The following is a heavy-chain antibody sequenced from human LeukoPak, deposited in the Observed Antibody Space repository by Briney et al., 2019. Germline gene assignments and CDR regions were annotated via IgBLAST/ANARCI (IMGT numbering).Heavy chain of an antibody. J-gene: IGHJ4*02. CDR3: ARDSSSGYQGY. CDR2: ISSSGSTI. V-gene: IGHV3-48*03. D-gene: IGHD3-22*01. CDR1: GFTFSSYE. Sequence: GGSLRLSCAASGFTFSSYEMNWVRQAPGKGLEWVSYISSSGSTIYYADSVKGRFTISRDNAKNSLYLQMNSLRAEDTAAYYCARDSSSGYQGYWGQGTLVTVSS.